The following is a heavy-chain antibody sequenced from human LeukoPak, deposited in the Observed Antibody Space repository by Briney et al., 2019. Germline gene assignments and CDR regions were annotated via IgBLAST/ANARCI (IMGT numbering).Heavy chain of an antibody. J-gene: IGHJ5*02. D-gene: IGHD2-15*01. CDR3: ARRPGYCSGGSCYSSNWFDP. CDR1: GYSFTSYW. Sequence: GESLKISCQGSGYSFTSYWIGWVRQMPGKGLEWMGIIYPGDSDTRYSQSFQGQVTISADKSISTAYLQWSSLKASDTAMYYCARRPGYCSGGSCYSSNWFDPWGQGTLVTVSS. V-gene: IGHV5-51*01. CDR2: IYPGDSDT.